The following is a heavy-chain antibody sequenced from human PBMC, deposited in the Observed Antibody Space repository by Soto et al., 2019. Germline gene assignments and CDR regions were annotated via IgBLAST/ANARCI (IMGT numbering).Heavy chain of an antibody. V-gene: IGHV3-33*01. Sequence: GGSLRLSCAASGFTFSSYGMHWVRQAPGKGLEWVAVIWYDGSNKYYADSVKGRFTISRDNSKNTLYLQMNSLRAEDTAVYYCARDGRYCGGDCYSYYYYYGMDVWGQGTTVTVSS. CDR3: ARDGRYCGGDCYSYYYYYGMDV. J-gene: IGHJ6*02. CDR2: IWYDGSNK. CDR1: GFTFSSYG. D-gene: IGHD2-21*02.